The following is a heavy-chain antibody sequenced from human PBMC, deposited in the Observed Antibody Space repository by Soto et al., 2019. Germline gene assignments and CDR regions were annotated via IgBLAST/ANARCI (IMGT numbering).Heavy chain of an antibody. V-gene: IGHV4-30-4*01. Sequence: SETLSLTCTVSGGSISSGDYYWSWIRQPAGKGLEWIGYIYYSGSTYYNPSLKSRVTISVDTSKNQFSLKLSSVTAADTAVYYCARVTDGRGSYGYRAHWFDPWGQGTLVTVSS. CDR3: ARVTDGRGSYGYRAHWFDP. CDR2: IYYSGST. J-gene: IGHJ5*02. CDR1: GGSISSGDYY. D-gene: IGHD5-18*01.